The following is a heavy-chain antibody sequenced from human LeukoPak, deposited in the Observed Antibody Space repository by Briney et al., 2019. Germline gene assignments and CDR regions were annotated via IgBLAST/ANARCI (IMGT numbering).Heavy chain of an antibody. CDR2: ISTSSYT. V-gene: IGHV3-11*05. Sequence: GGSLRLSCAASGFTFRDYYMSWIRQVPGKGLEWISYISTSSYTKYADSVKGRFTISRDNAKNSLYLQMSSLRAEDTAIYYCAKVAVWFYYGLDVWGQGTTVTVSS. CDR3: AKVAVWFYYGLDV. D-gene: IGHD3-9*01. J-gene: IGHJ6*02. CDR1: GFTFRDYY.